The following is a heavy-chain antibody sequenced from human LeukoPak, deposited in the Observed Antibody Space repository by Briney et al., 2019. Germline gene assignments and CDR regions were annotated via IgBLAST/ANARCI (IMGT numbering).Heavy chain of an antibody. J-gene: IGHJ4*02. CDR2: ISWNSGSI. D-gene: IGHD3-9*01. V-gene: IGHV3-9*01. Sequence: GGSLRLSCAASGFTFSSYAMHWVRQAPGKGLEWVSGISWNSGSIGYADSVKGRFTISRDNAKNSLYLQMNSLRAEDTALYYCASIPPYDILTGYYLWGQGTLVTVSS. CDR3: ASIPPYDILTGYYL. CDR1: GFTFSSYA.